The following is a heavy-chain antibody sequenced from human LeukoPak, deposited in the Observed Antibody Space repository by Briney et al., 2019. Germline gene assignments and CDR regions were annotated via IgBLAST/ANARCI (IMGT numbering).Heavy chain of an antibody. J-gene: IGHJ4*02. V-gene: IGHV3-23*01. Sequence: GGSLRLSCAASGLAFSSYAMSWVRQAPGKGLEWVSTISVASNTFYADSVKGRFTISRDDSRNTVYLQMTSLRADDTAVYYCADYGVSGVRNNFYWGQGTLVTVSS. CDR3: ADYGVSGVRNNFY. CDR2: ISVASNT. D-gene: IGHD3-3*01. CDR1: GLAFSSYA.